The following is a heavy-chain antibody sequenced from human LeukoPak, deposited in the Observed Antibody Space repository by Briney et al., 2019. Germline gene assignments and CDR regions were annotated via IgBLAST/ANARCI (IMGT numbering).Heavy chain of an antibody. D-gene: IGHD3-22*01. Sequence: PSETLSLTCSVSGGSIGRGSYYWGWIRQSPGKGLEWIGSIYYSGSTNYNPSLKSRVTISVDTSKNQFSLKLSSVTAADTAVYYCARMYYYDSSGYYYNLKADAFDIWGQGTMVTVSS. CDR1: GGSIGRGSYY. CDR2: IYYSGST. V-gene: IGHV4-39*07. J-gene: IGHJ3*02. CDR3: ARMYYYDSSGYYYNLKADAFDI.